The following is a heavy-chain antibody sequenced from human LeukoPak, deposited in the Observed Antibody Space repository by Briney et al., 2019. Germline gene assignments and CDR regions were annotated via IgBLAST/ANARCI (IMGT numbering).Heavy chain of an antibody. CDR1: GGSVSSSSYY. CDR3: ARLVYGSGSRFDY. J-gene: IGHJ4*02. Sequence: SETLSLTCTVSGGSVSSSSYYWGWIRQPPGKGLEWIGSIYYSGTTYYNPSLRSRVTISVDTSKNQFSLKLSSVTAADTAVYYCARLVYGSGSRFDYWGQGTLVTVSS. D-gene: IGHD3-10*01. V-gene: IGHV4-39*01. CDR2: IYYSGTT.